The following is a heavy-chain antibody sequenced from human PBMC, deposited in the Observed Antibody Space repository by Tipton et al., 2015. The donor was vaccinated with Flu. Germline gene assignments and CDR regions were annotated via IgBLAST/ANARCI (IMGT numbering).Heavy chain of an antibody. CDR1: GFPFSTYA. J-gene: IGHJ6*02. CDR2: ISSNGGST. D-gene: IGHD3-10*01. Sequence: SLRLSCAASGFPFSTYAMHWVRQAPGKGLEHVSGISSNGGSTSYANSVKGRFTISRDSSKNTVYLQMGSLRAEDMAVYYCARTLEDYHGSGNYYYYGMDVWGQGTTVTVSS. V-gene: IGHV3-64*01. CDR3: ARTLEDYHGSGNYYYYGMDV.